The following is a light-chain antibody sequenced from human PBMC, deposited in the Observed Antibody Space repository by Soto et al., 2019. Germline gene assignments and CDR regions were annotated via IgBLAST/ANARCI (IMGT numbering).Light chain of an antibody. CDR2: GAS. J-gene: IGKJ1*01. CDR3: QQYNNWPPWT. Sequence: ETVLTQSPGTLSLSPGERSTLSCRASQRISSNFLAWYQQKPGQAPRLPIYGASTRATGIPARFSGSGSGTEFTLTISSLQSEDFAVYYCQQYNNWPPWTFGQGDQGGYQ. CDR1: QRISSN. V-gene: IGKV3-15*01.